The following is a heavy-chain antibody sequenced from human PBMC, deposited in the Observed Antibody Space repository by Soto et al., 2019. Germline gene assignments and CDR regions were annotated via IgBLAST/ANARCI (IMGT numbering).Heavy chain of an antibody. CDR1: GFTFSSYA. V-gene: IGHV3-30-3*01. Sequence: QPGGSLRLSCAASGFTFSSYAMHWVRQAPGKGLEWVAVISYDGSNKYYADSVKGRFTISRDNSKNTLYLQMNSLRAEDTAVYYCARDRVVVAAPHLRRLHYGMDVWGQGTTVTVSS. J-gene: IGHJ6*02. CDR2: ISYDGSNK. D-gene: IGHD2-15*01. CDR3: ARDRVVVAAPHLRRLHYGMDV.